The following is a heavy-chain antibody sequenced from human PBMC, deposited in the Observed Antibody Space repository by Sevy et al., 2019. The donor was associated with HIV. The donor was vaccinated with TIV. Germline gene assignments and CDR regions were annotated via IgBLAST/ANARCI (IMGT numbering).Heavy chain of an antibody. CDR3: ARDLSGSYGDAFDI. D-gene: IGHD1-26*01. V-gene: IGHV4-59*01. J-gene: IGHJ3*02. Sequence: SETLSLTCTVSGGSISSYYWSRIRQPPGKGLEWIGYIYYSGSTNYNPSLKSRVTISVDTSKNQFSLKLSSVTAADTAVYYCARDLSGSYGDAFDIWGQGTMVTVSS. CDR2: IYYSGST. CDR1: GGSISSYY.